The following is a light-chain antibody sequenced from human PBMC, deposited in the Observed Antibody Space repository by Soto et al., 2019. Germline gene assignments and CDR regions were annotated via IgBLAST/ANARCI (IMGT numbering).Light chain of an antibody. CDR1: SSDIGAYNF. J-gene: IGLJ2*01. CDR3: TSWTTIPTMI. V-gene: IGLV2-14*03. Sequence: QSALTQPASVSGSPGQSITISCTGTSSDIGAYNFVSWYQQHPGKAPKLMLYDVNIRPSGVSNRFSGSKSGNTASLTISGLQAEDEADYYCTSWTTIPTMIFGGGTKLTVL. CDR2: DVN.